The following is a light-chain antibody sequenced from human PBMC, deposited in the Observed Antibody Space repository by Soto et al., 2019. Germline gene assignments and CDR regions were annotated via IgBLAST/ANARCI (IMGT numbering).Light chain of an antibody. Sequence: DIHLTQSPSTLSASVGDRITITCRASQRISRWLAWYQQKPVKAPKLLIYTTSSLESGVPSRFSGSGSGTEFTLTISSLQPDDFATYYCQHYEDYSWTFGQGTKVEIK. V-gene: IGKV1-5*03. J-gene: IGKJ1*01. CDR1: QRISRW. CDR3: QHYEDYSWT. CDR2: TTS.